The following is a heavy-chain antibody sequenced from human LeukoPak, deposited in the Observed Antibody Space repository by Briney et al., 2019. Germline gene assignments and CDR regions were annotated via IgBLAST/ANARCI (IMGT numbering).Heavy chain of an antibody. J-gene: IGHJ4*02. CDR3: ANRNWGLPFDS. D-gene: IGHD7-27*01. V-gene: IGHV3-30*02. Sequence: PGGSLRLSCAASGFISSTYGMDWVRQAPGMGLGWVAFIPFDGSNKYYADSVRGRFTISRDNSKNTVYLQMNSLRAEDTALYYCANRNWGLPFDSWGQGTLVTVSS. CDR1: GFISSTYG. CDR2: IPFDGSNK.